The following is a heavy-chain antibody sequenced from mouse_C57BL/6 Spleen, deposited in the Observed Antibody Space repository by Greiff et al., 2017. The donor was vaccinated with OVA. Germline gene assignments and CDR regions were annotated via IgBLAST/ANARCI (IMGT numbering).Heavy chain of an antibody. CDR3: ARGYDVLMDY. J-gene: IGHJ4*01. D-gene: IGHD2-2*01. Sequence: VQLQQPGAELVMPGASVKLSCKASGYTFTSYWMHWVKQRPGQGLEWIGEIDPSDSYTNYNQKFKGKSTLTVDKSSSTAYMQLSSLTSEDTAVYYCARGYDVLMDYWGQGTSVTVSS. CDR1: GYTFTSYW. CDR2: IDPSDSYT. V-gene: IGHV1-69*01.